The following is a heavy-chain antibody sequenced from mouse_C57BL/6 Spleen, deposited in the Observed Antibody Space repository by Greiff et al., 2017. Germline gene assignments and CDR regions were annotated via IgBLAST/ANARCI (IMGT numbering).Heavy chain of an antibody. CDR2: INPGSGGT. Sequence: QVQLQQSGAELVRPGTSVKVSCKASGYAFTNYLIEWVKQRPGQGLEWIGVINPGSGGTNYNEKFKGKATLTADKSSSTAYMQLSSLTSEESAVYFCSSHHYYGDSYWFAYWGQGTLVTVSA. V-gene: IGHV1-54*01. CDR3: SSHHYYGDSYWFAY. J-gene: IGHJ3*01. D-gene: IGHD1-1*01. CDR1: GYAFTNYL.